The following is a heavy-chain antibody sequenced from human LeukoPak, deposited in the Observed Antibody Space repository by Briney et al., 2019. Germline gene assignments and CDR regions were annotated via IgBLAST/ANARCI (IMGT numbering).Heavy chain of an antibody. CDR2: ISGSGDST. CDR3: AKVDCSSTSCYK. Sequence: GGSLRLSCAASGFTFSSYAMSWVRRAPEKWLEWVSAISGSGDSTYYADSVKGRFSISRDDSKNMVHLQMNSLRAEDTAVYYCAKVDCSSTSCYKWGQGTLVTVSS. J-gene: IGHJ4*02. D-gene: IGHD2-2*02. CDR1: GFTFSSYA. V-gene: IGHV3-23*01.